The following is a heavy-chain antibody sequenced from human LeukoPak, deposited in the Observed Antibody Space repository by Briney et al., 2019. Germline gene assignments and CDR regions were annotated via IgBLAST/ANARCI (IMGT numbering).Heavy chain of an antibody. J-gene: IGHJ5*02. V-gene: IGHV4-34*01. D-gene: IGHD3-22*01. CDR2: IHHSGGI. CDR3: ARNYYDYSDHLFDP. CDR1: GVSFNDFY. Sequence: SETLSLTCAVYGVSFNDFYWSWVRQPPGGDLEWIGEIHHSGGIKFKPSLRSRVTISMDKPNNQFSLKLRSVTAADTAVYYCARNYYDYSDHLFDPWGQGTLVTVSS.